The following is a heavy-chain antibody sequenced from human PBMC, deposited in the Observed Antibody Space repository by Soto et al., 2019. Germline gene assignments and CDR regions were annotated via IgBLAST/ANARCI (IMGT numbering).Heavy chain of an antibody. CDR1: GYTFSSYG. D-gene: IGHD3-9*01. CDR3: ARVTYYDILSAQGYFDY. CDR2: ISAYKGNT. V-gene: IGHV1-18*01. Sequence: QVQLVQSGAEVKKPGASVKVSCKASGYTFSSYGISWGRQAPGQGLDWMGWISAYKGNTNYAQKLQGRVTMTTDTYTSTASMELRSLRSDDTAVYYCARVTYYDILSAQGYFDYWGQGTLVTVSS. J-gene: IGHJ4*02.